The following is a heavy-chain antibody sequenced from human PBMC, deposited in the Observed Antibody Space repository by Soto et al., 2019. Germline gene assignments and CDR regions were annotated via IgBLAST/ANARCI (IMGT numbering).Heavy chain of an antibody. CDR1: GGTFSSYA. V-gene: IGHV1-69*06. CDR3: ARASSYYDFWSGYYTHYYYGMDV. Sequence: SVKVSCKASGGTFSSYAISCVRQAPGQGLEWMGGIIPIFGTANYAQKFQGRVTITADKSTSTAYMELSSLRSEDTAVYYCARASSYYDFWSGYYTHYYYGMDVWGQGTTVTVSS. CDR2: IIPIFGTA. J-gene: IGHJ6*02. D-gene: IGHD3-3*01.